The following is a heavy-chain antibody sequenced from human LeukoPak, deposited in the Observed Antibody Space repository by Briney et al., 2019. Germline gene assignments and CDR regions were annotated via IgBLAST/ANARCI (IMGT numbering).Heavy chain of an antibody. J-gene: IGHJ1*01. CDR3: ARSGSYGEYFQH. CDR1: GYRFTTYG. Sequence: ASVKVSCKASGYRFTTYGISWVRQAPGQGLEWMGWIGTYNGNTNYAQKFQGRVTMTTDTSTSTVYMELRSLRSDDTAVYYCARSGSYGEYFQHWGLGTLATVSS. CDR2: IGTYNGNT. D-gene: IGHD1-26*01. V-gene: IGHV1-18*01.